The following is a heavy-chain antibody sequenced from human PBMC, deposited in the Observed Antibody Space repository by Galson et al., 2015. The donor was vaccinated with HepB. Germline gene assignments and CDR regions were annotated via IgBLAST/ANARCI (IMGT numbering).Heavy chain of an antibody. Sequence: SVKVSCKASGGTFSSYTISWVRQAPGQGLEWMGRIIPILGIANYVQKFQGRVTITADKSTSTAYMELSSLRSEDTAVYYCARAAATGKVGAFDIWGQGTMVTVSS. J-gene: IGHJ3*02. CDR3: ARAAATGKVGAFDI. V-gene: IGHV1-69*02. CDR2: IIPILGIA. CDR1: GGTFSSYT. D-gene: IGHD6-13*01.